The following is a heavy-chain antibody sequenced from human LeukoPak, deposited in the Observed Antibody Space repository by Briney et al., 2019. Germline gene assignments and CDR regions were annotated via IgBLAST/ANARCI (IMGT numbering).Heavy chain of an antibody. J-gene: IGHJ6*03. CDR2: ISAYNGNT. CDR3: ARCGGYDSDYYYYMDV. Sequence: ASVKVSCKVSGYTLTELSMHWVRQAPGQGLEWMGWISAYNGNTNYAQKLQGRVTMTTDTSTSTAYMELRSLRSDDTAVYYCARCGGYDSDYYYYMDVWGKGTTVTVSS. V-gene: IGHV1-18*01. CDR1: GYTLTELS. D-gene: IGHD5-12*01.